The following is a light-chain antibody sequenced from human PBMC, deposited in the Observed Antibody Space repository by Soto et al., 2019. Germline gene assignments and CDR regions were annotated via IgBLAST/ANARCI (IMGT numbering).Light chain of an antibody. V-gene: IGKV3-20*01. J-gene: IGKJ3*01. CDR1: QSINNRY. CDR3: QQFGSSPGFT. CDR2: AAS. Sequence: EIVLTQSPGTLSLSPGERATLSCRASQSINNRYLAWYQQKPGQAPRLLTYAASSRATGIPDRFSGSGSGTDFTRTISRLEPEDFAVYYCQQFGSSPGFTFGPGTKVDIK.